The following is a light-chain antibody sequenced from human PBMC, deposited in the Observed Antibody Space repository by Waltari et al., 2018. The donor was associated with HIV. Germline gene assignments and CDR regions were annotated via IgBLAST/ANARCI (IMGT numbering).Light chain of an antibody. CDR2: QDN. CDR1: DLGDKY. CDR3: QAWGSSTSGV. J-gene: IGLJ2*01. V-gene: IGLV3-1*01. Sequence: SYEVTQLPSVAVSPGQTASIPCSGYDLGDKYTCWYQQKPGQSPLLVIYQDNKRPSGIPERFSASSSGHTATLTISGTLPMDEADYYCQAWGSSTSGVFGRGTRLTVL.